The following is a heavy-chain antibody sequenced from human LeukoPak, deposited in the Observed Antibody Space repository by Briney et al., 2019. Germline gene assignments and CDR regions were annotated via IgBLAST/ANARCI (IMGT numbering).Heavy chain of an antibody. D-gene: IGHD6-19*01. J-gene: IGHJ4*02. V-gene: IGHV3-23*01. Sequence: GGSLRLSCVVSGFNFRGAAMSWVRQGPGKGLEWVAGVTGRGETTFYADSVKGRFTISRDNAKNTLYLQMNNLRAEDTAVYYCSGGGSGWYSNYWGQGTLVTVSS. CDR2: VTGRGETT. CDR1: GFNFRGAA. CDR3: SGGGSGWYSNY.